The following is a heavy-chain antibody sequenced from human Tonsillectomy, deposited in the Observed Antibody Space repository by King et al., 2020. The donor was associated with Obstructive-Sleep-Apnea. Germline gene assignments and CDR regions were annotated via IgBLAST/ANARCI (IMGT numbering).Heavy chain of an antibody. CDR1: GSTSRTYW. CDR2: IKQDGREI. D-gene: IGHD1-26*01. CDR3: AKDEGNVGPTLH. V-gene: IGHV3-7*03. Sequence: VQLVESGGGLVQPGGSLRLSCVVSGSTSRTYWMSWVRQVPGKGLEWVANIKQDGREINYVDAVKCRFTISRDNAKNSLYLQMNSLRADDTAVYYCAKDEGNVGPTLHWGQGTLVTVSS. J-gene: IGHJ4*02.